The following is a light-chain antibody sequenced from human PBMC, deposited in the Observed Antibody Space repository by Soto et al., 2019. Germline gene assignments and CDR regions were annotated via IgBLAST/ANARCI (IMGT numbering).Light chain of an antibody. CDR2: GAS. V-gene: IGKV3D-20*02. CDR1: RSVSNNY. CDR3: QQRSNWPPIT. Sequence: VLTQSPGTLSLSPGERATLSCRAGRSVSNNYLAWYQQKPGQAPRLLIYGASSRATGIPARFSGSGSGTDFTLTISSLEPEDFAVYYCQQRSNWPPITFGQGTRLEIK. J-gene: IGKJ5*01.